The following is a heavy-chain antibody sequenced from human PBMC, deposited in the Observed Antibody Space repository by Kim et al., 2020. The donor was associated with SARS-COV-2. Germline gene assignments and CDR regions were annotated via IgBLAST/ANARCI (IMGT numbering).Heavy chain of an antibody. V-gene: IGHV3-21*01. J-gene: IGHJ4*02. CDR3: ARDLYSSGWFDY. D-gene: IGHD6-19*01. Sequence: YCADSLKGRFTISRDNAKNSLYLQMNTLRAEDTAVYYCARDLYSSGWFDYWGQGTLVTVSS.